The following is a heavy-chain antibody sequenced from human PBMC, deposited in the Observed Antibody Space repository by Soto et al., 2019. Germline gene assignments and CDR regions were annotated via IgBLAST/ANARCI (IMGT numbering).Heavy chain of an antibody. CDR3: ASGRDIVVVPAAY. Sequence: SETLSLTCTVSGGSISSYYWSWIRQPPGKGLEWIGYIYYSGSTNYNPSLKSRVTISVDTSKNQFSLKLSSVTAADTAVYYCASGRDIVVVPAAYWGQGTLVTVSS. CDR1: GGSISSYY. D-gene: IGHD2-2*01. CDR2: IYYSGST. V-gene: IGHV4-59*01. J-gene: IGHJ4*02.